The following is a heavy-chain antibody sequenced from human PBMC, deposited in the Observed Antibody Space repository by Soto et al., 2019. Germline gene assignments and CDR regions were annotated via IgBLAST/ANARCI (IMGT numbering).Heavy chain of an antibody. V-gene: IGHV1-46*01. J-gene: IGHJ5*01. CDR2: INPSDGSA. Sequence: ASVKVSCKTSGYTITSNYTLTSNYKKKVRRAPGQGLQWMGIINPSDGSAIYAQNFQGRVTMTRDTSTSTVYMDLSSLTSEYTAVYYCARGSVAGRRFDFWGQGTPVTVSS. CDR3: ARGSVAGRRFDF. CDR1: GYTITSNY. D-gene: IGHD6-19*01.